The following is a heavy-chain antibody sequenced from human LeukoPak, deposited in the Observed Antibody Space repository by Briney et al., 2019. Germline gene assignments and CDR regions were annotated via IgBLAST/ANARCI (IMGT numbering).Heavy chain of an antibody. Sequence: ASVKVSCKASGYTFTGYYMHWVRQAPGQGLEWMGWINPNSGGTNYAQKFQGRVTMTRDTSISTAYMELSRLRSDDTAVYYCARDHPRRDGSGSYYFYYYYMDVWGKGTTVTVSS. J-gene: IGHJ6*03. D-gene: IGHD3-10*01. V-gene: IGHV1-2*02. CDR1: GYTFTGYY. CDR2: INPNSGGT. CDR3: ARDHPRRDGSGSYYFYYYYMDV.